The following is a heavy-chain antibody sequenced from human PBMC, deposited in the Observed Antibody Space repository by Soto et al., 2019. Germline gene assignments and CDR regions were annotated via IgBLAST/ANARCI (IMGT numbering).Heavy chain of an antibody. CDR2: ISPYSGHT. CDR1: GYTFTSYG. V-gene: IGHV1-18*04. Sequence: QGQLVQSGGEVTKPGASVKVSCNASGYTFTSYGISWVRQAPGQGLEWMGWISPYSGHTKDAQKVQGRVTLTTETPMGTAYKELRSLASAAAPAYCHARDLCTTAKCYTDQPDVWCSATTVRVSS. D-gene: IGHD2-8*01. J-gene: IGHJ6*02. CDR3: ARDLCTTAKCYTDQPDV.